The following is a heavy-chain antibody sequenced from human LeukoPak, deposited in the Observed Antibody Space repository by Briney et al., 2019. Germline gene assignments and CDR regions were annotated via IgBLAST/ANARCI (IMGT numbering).Heavy chain of an antibody. CDR1: GFTFRNYG. Sequence: GGSLRLSCAASGFTFRNYGMTWVRQAPGKGLEWVSTISGSGDDTFYTDSVKGRFIISRDNSKNTLSLQMNSLRAEDTAVYYCGKVYGDYPHDDFDIWGQGTKVTVYS. D-gene: IGHD4-17*01. J-gene: IGHJ3*02. V-gene: IGHV3-23*01. CDR3: GKVYGDYPHDDFDI. CDR2: ISGSGDDT.